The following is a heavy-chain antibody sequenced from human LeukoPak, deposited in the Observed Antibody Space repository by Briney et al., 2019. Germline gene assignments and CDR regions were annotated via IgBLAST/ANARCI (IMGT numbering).Heavy chain of an antibody. CDR1: GGSISSGGYY. D-gene: IGHD3-10*01. Sequence: SQTLSLTCTVSGGSISSGGYYWSWLRQHPGKGLEWIGYIYYSGSTYYNPSLKSRLTISVDTSKNQFSLKLSSVTAADTAVYYCARDRAGYGSEDYWGQGTLVTVSS. CDR3: ARDRAGYGSEDY. J-gene: IGHJ4*02. V-gene: IGHV4-31*03. CDR2: IYYSGST.